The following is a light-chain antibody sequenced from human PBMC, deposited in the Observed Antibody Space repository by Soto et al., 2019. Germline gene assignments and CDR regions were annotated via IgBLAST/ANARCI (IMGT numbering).Light chain of an antibody. CDR2: DAS. J-gene: IGKJ3*01. CDR3: QHYDRYPFT. Sequence: IQMTQSPSTLSASVGDRVTITCRASQGISTWLAWYQQRPGEAPKVLIYDASSLESGVPSRFSGSGSETEFTLTISSLQPDDFATYYCQHYDRYPFTFGPGTKVDIK. V-gene: IGKV1-5*01. CDR1: QGISTW.